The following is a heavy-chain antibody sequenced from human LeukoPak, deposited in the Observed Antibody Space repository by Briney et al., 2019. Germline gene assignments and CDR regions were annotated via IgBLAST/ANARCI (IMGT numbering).Heavy chain of an antibody. J-gene: IGHJ4*02. V-gene: IGHV4-34*01. Sequence: SETLSLTCAVYGGSFSGYYWSWIRQPPGKGLEWIGEINHSGSTNYNPSLKSRVTISVDTSKNQFSLKLSSVTAADTAVYYCARRVRSSGYYDYWGQGTLVTVSS. CDR2: INHSGST. D-gene: IGHD3-22*01. CDR3: ARRVRSSGYYDY. CDR1: GGSFSGYY.